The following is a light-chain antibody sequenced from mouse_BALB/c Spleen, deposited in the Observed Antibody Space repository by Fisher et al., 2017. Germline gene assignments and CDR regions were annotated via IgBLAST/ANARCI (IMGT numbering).Light chain of an antibody. CDR2: STS. CDR3: QQWSSNPLT. CDR1: SSVSY. V-gene: IGKV4-80*01. Sequence: IVMTQSTAIMSASLGEEITLTCSASSSVSYMHWYQQKSGTSPKLLIYSTSNLASGVPSRFSGSGSGTSYSLTISRMEAEDAATYYCQQWSSNPLTFGAGTKLELK. J-gene: IGKJ5*01.